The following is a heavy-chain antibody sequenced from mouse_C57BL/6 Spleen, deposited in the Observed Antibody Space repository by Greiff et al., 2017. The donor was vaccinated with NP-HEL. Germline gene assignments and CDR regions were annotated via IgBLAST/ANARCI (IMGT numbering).Heavy chain of an antibody. CDR2: IYPSDSET. Sequence: QVQLQQPGAELVRPGSSVKLSCKASGYTFTSYWMDWVKQRPGQGLEWIGNIYPSDSETHYNQKFKDKATLTVDKSSSTAYMQLSSLTSEDSAVYYWARTRLRLKAMDYWGQGTSVTVSS. J-gene: IGHJ4*01. V-gene: IGHV1-61*01. CDR3: ARTRLRLKAMDY. CDR1: GYTFTSYW. D-gene: IGHD2-4*01.